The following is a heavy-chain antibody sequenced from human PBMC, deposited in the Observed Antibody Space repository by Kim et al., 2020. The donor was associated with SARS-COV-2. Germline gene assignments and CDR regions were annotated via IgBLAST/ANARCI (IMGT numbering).Heavy chain of an antibody. V-gene: IGHV4-39*01. J-gene: IGHJ3*01. CDR1: GGSISSSSYY. CDR3: ARRRGSHDAFDF. D-gene: IGHD1-26*01. Sequence: SETLSLTCTVSGGSISSSSYYWGWIRQPPGKGLEWIGSIYYSGSTYYNPSLKSRVTISVDTYKNQFSLKLSSVTAADTAVYYCARRRGSHDAFDFWGQGTMVTVSS. CDR2: IYYSGST.